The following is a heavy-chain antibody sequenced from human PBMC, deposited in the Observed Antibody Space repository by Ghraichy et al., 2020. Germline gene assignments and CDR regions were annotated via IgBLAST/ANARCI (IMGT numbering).Heavy chain of an antibody. V-gene: IGHV3-7*04. CDR1: GFTFHNSW. D-gene: IGHD3-22*01. J-gene: IGHJ3*02. CDR3: ARDPYDSGGYAAFDI. Sequence: GGSLRLSCTASGFTFHNSWMTWVRQAPGSGLEWVANINPDGSQEVYVDSVRGRFSISRDNAKNSLFLQMNSLRAEDTALYYCARDPYDSGGYAAFDIWGQGTMVTVSS. CDR2: INPDGSQE.